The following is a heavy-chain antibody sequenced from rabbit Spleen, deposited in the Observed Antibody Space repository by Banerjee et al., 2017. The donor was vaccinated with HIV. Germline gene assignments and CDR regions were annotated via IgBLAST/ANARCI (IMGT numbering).Heavy chain of an antibody. Sequence: QEQLEESGGGLVKPEGSLTLTCKASGFPFSNKAVMCWVRQAPGKGLEWIACIYAGSSGSTWYASWAKGRFTISKTSSTTVTLQMTSLTAADTATYFCARHTTNLWGPGTLVTVS. J-gene: IGHJ4*01. CDR1: GFPFSNKAV. CDR2: IYAGSSGST. D-gene: IGHD1-1*01. CDR3: ARHTTNL. V-gene: IGHV1S45*01.